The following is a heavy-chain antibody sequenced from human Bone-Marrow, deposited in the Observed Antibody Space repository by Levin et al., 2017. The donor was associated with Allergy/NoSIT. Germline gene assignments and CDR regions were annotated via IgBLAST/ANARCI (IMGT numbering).Heavy chain of an antibody. V-gene: IGHV3-30*18. J-gene: IGHJ4*02. Sequence: GGSLRLSCAASGFTFSNSGIHWVRQAPGKGLEWVSLISYDGRNKFYVDSVKGRFTISRDDSKNTVYLQMDSLRPEDTAVYYCAKDGSPLTGASLLFFDYWGQGTQVTVSS. CDR1: GFTFSNSG. CDR3: AKDGSPLTGASLLFFDY. CDR2: ISYDGRNK. D-gene: IGHD3-10*01.